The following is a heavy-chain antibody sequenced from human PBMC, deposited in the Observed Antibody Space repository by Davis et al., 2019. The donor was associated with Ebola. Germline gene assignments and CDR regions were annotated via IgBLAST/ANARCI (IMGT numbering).Heavy chain of an antibody. CDR1: GFTFSSYW. CDR3: AKDQVVRGVINFYYYYYGMDV. V-gene: IGHV3-74*01. D-gene: IGHD3-10*01. J-gene: IGHJ6*02. Sequence: GESLKISCAASGFTFSSYWMHWVRQAPGKGLVWVSRINSDGSSTSYADSVKGRFTISRDNAKNTLYLQMNSLRAEDTAVYYCAKDQVVRGVINFYYYYYGMDVWGQGTTVTVSS. CDR2: INSDGSST.